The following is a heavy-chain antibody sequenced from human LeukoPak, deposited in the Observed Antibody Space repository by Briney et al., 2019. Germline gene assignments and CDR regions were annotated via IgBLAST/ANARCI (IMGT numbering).Heavy chain of an antibody. V-gene: IGHV4-59*08. D-gene: IGHD2-2*02. CDR3: ARVVPGPVPAAIRGWFDP. CDR1: GGSISSYY. J-gene: IGHJ5*02. Sequence: PSETLSLTCTVSGGSISSYYWSWIRQPPGKGLGWIGYIYYSGSTYYNPSLKSRVTISVDTSKNQFSLKLSSVTAADTAVYYCARVVPGPVPAAIRGWFDPWGQGTLVTVSS. CDR2: IYYSGST.